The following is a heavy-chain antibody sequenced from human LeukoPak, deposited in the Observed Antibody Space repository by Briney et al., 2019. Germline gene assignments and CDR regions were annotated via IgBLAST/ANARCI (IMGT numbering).Heavy chain of an antibody. J-gene: IGHJ5*02. CDR3: ARGGITIFGVVTHNWFDP. D-gene: IGHD3-3*01. V-gene: IGHV4-30-2*01. CDR1: GGSISSGGYS. CDR2: IYHSGST. Sequence: SQTLSLTCAVSGGSISSGGYSWSWIRQPPGKGLEWIGYIYHSGSTYYNPSLKSRVTISVDRSKNQFSLKLSSVTAAGTAVYYCARGGITIFGVVTHNWFDPWGQGTLVTVSS.